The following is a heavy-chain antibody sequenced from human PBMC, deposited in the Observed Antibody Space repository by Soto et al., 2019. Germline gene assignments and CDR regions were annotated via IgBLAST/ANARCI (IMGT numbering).Heavy chain of an antibody. D-gene: IGHD5-12*01. V-gene: IGHV3-23*01. Sequence: GGSLRXSCSASLGTLSTYAMSFFLQSPGKGLECVSAIGSSGTPTYYADSVKGRFTVSRDNSKFTLFLQMNSLRVEDTAVYYCATGRTGCDRLREYRGPGTLVKVYS. J-gene: IGHJ4*02. CDR1: LGTLSTYA. CDR2: IGSSGTPT. CDR3: ATGRTGCDRLREY.